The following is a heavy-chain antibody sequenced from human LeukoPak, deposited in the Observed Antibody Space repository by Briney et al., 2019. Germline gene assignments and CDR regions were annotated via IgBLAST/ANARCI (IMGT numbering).Heavy chain of an antibody. V-gene: IGHV3-66*01. D-gene: IGHD3-22*01. CDR1: GFTVRSNY. Sequence: GGSLRLSCAGSGFTVRSNYMSWVRQAPGKGLEWVSVIYSGGSTYYADSVKGRFTISRDNSKNTVYLQMNSLRVEDTAVYYCASKAYYDSAGYYSDGFDIWGQGTMVTVSS. J-gene: IGHJ3*02. CDR2: IYSGGST. CDR3: ASKAYYDSAGYYSDGFDI.